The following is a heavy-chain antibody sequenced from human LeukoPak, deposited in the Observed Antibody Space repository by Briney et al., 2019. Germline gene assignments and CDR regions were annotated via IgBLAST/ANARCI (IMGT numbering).Heavy chain of an antibody. CDR1: GYTFTGYD. CDR3: ARHYSSSSWIDY. D-gene: IGHD6-6*01. J-gene: IGHJ4*02. CDR2: MNPNSGNT. V-gene: IGHV1-8*01. Sequence: ASVKVSCKASGYTFTGYDINWVRQATGQGLEWMGWMNPNSGNTGYAQKFQGRVTMTRNTSISTAYMELSSLRSEDTAVYYCARHYSSSSWIDYWGQGTLVTVSS.